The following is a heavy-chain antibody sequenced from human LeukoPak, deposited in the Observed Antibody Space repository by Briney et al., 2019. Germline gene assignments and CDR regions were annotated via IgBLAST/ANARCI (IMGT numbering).Heavy chain of an antibody. CDR2: ISAYNGNT. V-gene: IGHV1-18*01. J-gene: IGHJ4*02. CDR3: ARDLLPYSGSYYRWGY. D-gene: IGHD1-26*01. CDR1: GYTFTSYG. Sequence: ASVKVSCKASGYTFTSYGISWVRQAPGQGLEWMGWISAYNGNTNYAQKLQGRVTMTTDTSTCTAYMELRSLRSDDTAVYYCARDLLPYSGSYYRWGYWGQGTLVTVSS.